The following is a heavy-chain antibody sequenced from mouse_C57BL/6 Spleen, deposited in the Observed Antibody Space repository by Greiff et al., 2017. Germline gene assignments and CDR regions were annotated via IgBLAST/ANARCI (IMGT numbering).Heavy chain of an antibody. CDR3: AKDGFAY. J-gene: IGHJ3*01. V-gene: IGHV1-15*01. CDR2: IYPETGGT. Sequence: VQLQQSGAELVRPGASVTLSCKASGYTFTDYEMHWVKQTPVHGLEWIGAIYPETGGTAYNQKFKGKAILTADKSSSTAYMELRSLTSEDSAVYYCAKDGFAYWGQGTLVTVSA. CDR1: GYTFTDYE.